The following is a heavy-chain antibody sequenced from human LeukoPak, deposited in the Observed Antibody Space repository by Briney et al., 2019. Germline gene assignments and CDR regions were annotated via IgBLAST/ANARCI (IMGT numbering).Heavy chain of an antibody. CDR2: ISGSGGST. V-gene: IGHV3-23*01. CDR1: GFTFSSYA. Sequence: PGGSLRLSRAASGFTFSSYAMSWVRQAPGKGLEWVSAISGSGGSTDYADSVNGRFTISRDNSKNTLYLQMNNLRTEDTAVYYCAKDRDIILMGHGMDVWGQGATVTVSS. CDR3: AKDRDIILMGHGMDV. J-gene: IGHJ6*02. D-gene: IGHD3-10*01.